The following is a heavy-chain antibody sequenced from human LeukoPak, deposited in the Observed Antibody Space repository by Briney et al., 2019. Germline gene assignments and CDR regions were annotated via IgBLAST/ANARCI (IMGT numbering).Heavy chain of an antibody. CDR3: ARDLGYYNWFDP. CDR1: GFTFSSYS. V-gene: IGHV3-21*01. J-gene: IGHJ5*02. CDR2: ISSSSSYI. Sequence: GGSLRLSCAASGFTFSSYSMNWVRQAPGKGLEWVSSISSSSSYIYYADSVKGRFTISRDNAKNSLYLQMNSLRAEDTAVYYCARDLGYYNWFDPWGQGTLVTVSS. D-gene: IGHD1-26*01.